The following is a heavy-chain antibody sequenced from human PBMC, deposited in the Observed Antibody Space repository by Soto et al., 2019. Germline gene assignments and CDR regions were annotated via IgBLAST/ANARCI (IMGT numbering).Heavy chain of an antibody. CDR1: GGSISTSRSY. V-gene: IGHV4-39*01. CDR2: IFYSGST. D-gene: IGHD2-21*01. Sequence: SETLSLTCHVSGGSISTSRSYWAWIRQPPGKGLEWLANIFYSGSTYYNPSLASRVTVSVDTSKNEFSLKLRSVTAADTAVYYCARQPTPGDTDLWFDPWGQGTLVTVSS. J-gene: IGHJ5*02. CDR3: ARQPTPGDTDLWFDP.